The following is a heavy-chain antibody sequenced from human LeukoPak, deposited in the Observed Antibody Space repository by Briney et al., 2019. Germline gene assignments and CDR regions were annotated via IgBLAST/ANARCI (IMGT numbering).Heavy chain of an antibody. CDR3: AREGITMVRGVIIPSQNFDY. Sequence: GASVKVSCKASGGTFSSYAISWVRQAPGQGLEWMGGIIPIFGTANYAQKFQGRVTITADESTSTAYMELSSLRFEDTAVYYCAREGITMVRGVIIPSQNFDYWGQGTLVTVSS. CDR2: IIPIFGTA. J-gene: IGHJ4*02. D-gene: IGHD3-10*01. CDR1: GGTFSSYA. V-gene: IGHV1-69*13.